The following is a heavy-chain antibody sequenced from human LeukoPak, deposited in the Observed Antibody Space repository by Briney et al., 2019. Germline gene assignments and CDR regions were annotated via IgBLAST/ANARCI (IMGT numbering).Heavy chain of an antibody. J-gene: IGHJ6*02. CDR3: AREVVARLRKQYYYYGKDV. CDR2: IYTSGST. CDR1: GGSISSYY. V-gene: IGHV4-4*07. Sequence: SETLSLTCTVSGGSISSYYWSWIRQPAGKGLEWIGRIYTSGSTNYNPSLKSRVTMSVDTSKNQFSLKLSSVTAADTAVYYCAREVVARLRKQYYYYGKDVWGQGTTVTVSS. D-gene: IGHD2-15*01.